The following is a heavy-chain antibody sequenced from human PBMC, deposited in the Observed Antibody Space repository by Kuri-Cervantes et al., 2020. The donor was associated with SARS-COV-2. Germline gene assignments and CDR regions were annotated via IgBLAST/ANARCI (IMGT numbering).Heavy chain of an antibody. CDR2: IYSSGNT. J-gene: IGHJ4*02. CDR3: ARGRGYHDTSGYYFDS. CDR1: GGSISGETYY. D-gene: IGHD5-12*01. V-gene: IGHV4-61*02. Sequence: LRLSCTVSGGSISGETYYWSWVRQPAGKGLEWIGRIYSSGNTNYNPSLKSRVTMSGDTSKNQFSLKLTSVTAADTAVYFCARGRGYHDTSGYYFDSWGQGIRVTGSS.